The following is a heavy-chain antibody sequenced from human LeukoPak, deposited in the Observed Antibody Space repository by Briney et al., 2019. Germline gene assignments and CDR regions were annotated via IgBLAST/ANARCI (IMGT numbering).Heavy chain of an antibody. Sequence: GESLKISCKGSGYSFTSYWIGWVRQLPGKSMEWMGIIYPGDSDTRYSPSFQGQVTISADKSISTAYLQWSSLKASDTAMYYCARHIRYSGSYYFDYWGQGTLVTVSS. J-gene: IGHJ4*02. CDR1: GYSFTSYW. CDR2: IYPGDSDT. V-gene: IGHV5-51*01. CDR3: ARHIRYSGSYYFDY. D-gene: IGHD1-26*01.